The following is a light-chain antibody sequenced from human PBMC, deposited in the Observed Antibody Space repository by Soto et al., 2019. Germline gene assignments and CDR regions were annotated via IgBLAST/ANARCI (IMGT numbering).Light chain of an antibody. CDR1: QSVSSSY. Sequence: EIVMTQYPGAVRWSRGERSTRSCRSSQSVSSSYLAWYKQKPGQAPSLIIYGASRRATGIPDRFSGSGSGTDFTLTISSLQPEDFEVYYCQQYDSSPITFGQGTRLEIK. CDR2: GAS. CDR3: QQYDSSPIT. J-gene: IGKJ5*01. V-gene: IGKV3-20*01.